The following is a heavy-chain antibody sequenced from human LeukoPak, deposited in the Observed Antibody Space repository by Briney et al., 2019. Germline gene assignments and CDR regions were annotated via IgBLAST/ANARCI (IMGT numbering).Heavy chain of an antibody. Sequence: SETLSLTCTVSGGSISSSSYYWGWIRQPPGKGLEWIGSIYYSGSTYYNPSLKSRVTISVDTSKNHFSLKLSSVTAADTAVYYCAREGWELLIAFDIWGQGTMVTVSS. V-gene: IGHV4-39*07. J-gene: IGHJ3*02. CDR2: IYYSGST. CDR1: GGSISSSSYY. CDR3: AREGWELLIAFDI. D-gene: IGHD1-26*01.